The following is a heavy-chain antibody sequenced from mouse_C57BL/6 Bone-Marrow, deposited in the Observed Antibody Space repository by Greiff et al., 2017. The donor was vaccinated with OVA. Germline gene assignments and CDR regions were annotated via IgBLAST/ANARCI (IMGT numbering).Heavy chain of an antibody. V-gene: IGHV6-6*01. CDR1: GFTFSDAW. CDR2: IRNKANNHAT. CDR3: TRYQANYFDY. D-gene: IGHD1-1*01. J-gene: IGHJ2*01. Sequence: EVNVVESGGGLVQPGGSMKLSCAASGFTFSDAWMDWVRQSPEKGLEWVAEIRNKANNHATYYAESVKGRFTISRDDSKSSVYLQMNSLRAEDTGIYYCTRYQANYFDYWGQGTTLTVSS.